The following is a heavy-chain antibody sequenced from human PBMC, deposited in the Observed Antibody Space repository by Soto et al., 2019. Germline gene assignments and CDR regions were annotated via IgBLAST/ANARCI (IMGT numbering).Heavy chain of an antibody. CDR1: GDSVSSNSAA. V-gene: IGHV6-1*01. D-gene: IGHD4-17*01. CDR3: ATGDRVWYYDY. Sequence: SQARPLTCAISGDSVSSNSAAWDCIRQSPSRGLEWLGRTYYRSKWYSDYAVSVESRITINPDTSKNQFSLQLNSVTPEDTAVYYYATGDRVWYYDYWGQGTLVSVSS. CDR2: TYYRSKWYS. J-gene: IGHJ4*02.